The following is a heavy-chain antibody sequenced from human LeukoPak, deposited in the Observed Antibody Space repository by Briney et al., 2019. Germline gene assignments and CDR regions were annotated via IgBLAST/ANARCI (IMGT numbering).Heavy chain of an antibody. J-gene: IGHJ6*02. CDR3: ARGYSYGNPSGMDV. D-gene: IGHD5-18*01. CDR2: IYYSGST. CDR1: GGSISVGSISHYY. Sequence: SETLSLTCTVSGGSISVGSISHYYWSWIRQPPGKGLEWIGYIYYSGSTTYNPSHKSRVTISVGMAKNHFSLKLSSVTAADTAVYYCARGYSYGNPSGMDVWGQGTTVIVSS. V-gene: IGHV4-61*03.